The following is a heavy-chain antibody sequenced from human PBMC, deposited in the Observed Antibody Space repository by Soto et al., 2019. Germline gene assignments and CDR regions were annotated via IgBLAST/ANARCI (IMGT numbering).Heavy chain of an antibody. Sequence: GESLKISCKGSGYSFTSYWIGWVRQMPGKGLEWMGIIYPGDSDTRYSPSFQGQVTISADKSISTAYLQWSSLKASDTAMYYCARSHYYGSGSYQNWFDPWGQGTLVTVSS. J-gene: IGHJ5*02. CDR3: ARSHYYGSGSYQNWFDP. D-gene: IGHD3-10*01. CDR2: IYPGDSDT. CDR1: GYSFTSYW. V-gene: IGHV5-51*01.